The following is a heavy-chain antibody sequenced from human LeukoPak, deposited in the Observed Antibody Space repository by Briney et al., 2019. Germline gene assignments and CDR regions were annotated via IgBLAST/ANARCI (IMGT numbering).Heavy chain of an antibody. CDR3: ATRLTADSYEASDI. D-gene: IGHD6-13*01. V-gene: IGHV3-21*06. Sequence: GGSLRLSCAGSGFTFSRFSMIWVRQAPGKGLEWVASISSGSHHKYHADSVKGRFTVSRDNDKNSLFLQMNSLRAEDTALYYCATRLTADSYEASDIWGQGTMVTVSS. CDR1: GFTFSRFS. CDR2: ISSGSHHK. J-gene: IGHJ3*02.